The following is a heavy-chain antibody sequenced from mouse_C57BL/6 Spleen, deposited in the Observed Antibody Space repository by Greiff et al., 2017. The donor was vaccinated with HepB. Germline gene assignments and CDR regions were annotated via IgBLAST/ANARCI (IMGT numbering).Heavy chain of an antibody. CDR2: IDPSYSET. CDR3: ARWASGSSYVYFDV. J-gene: IGHJ1*03. Sequence: QVQLQQPGAELVRPGSSVKLSCKASGYTFTSYWMHWVKQRPIQGLEWIGNIDPSYSETYYNQKFKDKATLTVDKSSSTAYMQLSSLTSEDSAVYYCARWASGSSYVYFDVWGTGTTVTVSS. V-gene: IGHV1-52*01. CDR1: GYTFTSYW. D-gene: IGHD1-1*01.